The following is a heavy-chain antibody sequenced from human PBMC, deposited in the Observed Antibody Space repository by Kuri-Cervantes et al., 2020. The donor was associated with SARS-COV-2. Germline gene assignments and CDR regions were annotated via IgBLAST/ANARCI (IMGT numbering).Heavy chain of an antibody. Sequence: GGSLRLSCAASGFTFDDYGMHWVRQAPGKGLEWVSGISWNSGSIGYADSVKGRFTISRDNAKNSLYLQMNSLRAEDTALYYCAKGDCGGDCYEYYYYDMDVWGQGTTVTVSS. J-gene: IGHJ6*02. V-gene: IGHV3-9*01. D-gene: IGHD2-21*02. CDR2: ISWNSGSI. CDR1: GFTFDDYG. CDR3: AKGDCGGDCYEYYYYDMDV.